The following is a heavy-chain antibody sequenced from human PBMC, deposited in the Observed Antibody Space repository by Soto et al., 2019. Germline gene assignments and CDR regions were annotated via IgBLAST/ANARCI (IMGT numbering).Heavy chain of an antibody. V-gene: IGHV1-69*01. CDR3: AREVGYGDFSAALLD. CDR2: VISLFGTA. CDR1: GGTFSSHS. D-gene: IGHD4-17*01. J-gene: IGHJ4*02. Sequence: VQLMQSGAEVKKPGSSVKGSCKASGGTFSSHSINWVRQAPGQGLEWMGGVISLFGTANYAHNFKGRVTMTADQSTSTAYMELNSLRSDDTAVYYCAREVGYGDFSAALLDWGQGTLVTVSS.